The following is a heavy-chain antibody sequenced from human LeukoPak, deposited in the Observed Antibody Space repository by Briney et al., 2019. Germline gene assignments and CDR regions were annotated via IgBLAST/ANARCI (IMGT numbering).Heavy chain of an antibody. J-gene: IGHJ6*03. D-gene: IGHD1-26*01. CDR2: ISSDGSNK. V-gene: IGHV3-30*04. Sequence: GGSLRLSCAASGFTFSSYAMHWVRQAPGKGLEWVAFISSDGSNKYYADSVKGRFTISRDNAKNSLYLQMDSLRVEDTAEYYCARDPYSGNYGAYYYYYMDVWGKGTTVTVSS. CDR1: GFTFSSYA. CDR3: ARDPYSGNYGAYYYYYMDV.